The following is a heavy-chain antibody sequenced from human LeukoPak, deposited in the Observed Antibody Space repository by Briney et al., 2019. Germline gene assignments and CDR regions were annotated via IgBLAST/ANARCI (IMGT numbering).Heavy chain of an antibody. CDR2: ISAYNGNT. CDR1: GYTFTSYG. V-gene: IGHV1-18*01. D-gene: IGHD6-13*01. CDR3: ARAIYGVAAYSGGLNWFDP. J-gene: IGHJ5*02. Sequence: VASVKVSCKASGYTFTSYGISWVRQAPGQGLEWMGWISAYNGNTNYAQKLQGRVTMTTDTSTSTAYMELRSLRSDDTAVYYCARAIYGVAAYSGGLNWFDPWGQETLVTVSS.